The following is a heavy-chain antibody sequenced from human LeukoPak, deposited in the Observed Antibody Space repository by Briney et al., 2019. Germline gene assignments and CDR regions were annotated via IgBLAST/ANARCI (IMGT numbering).Heavy chain of an antibody. CDR2: IRSKAYGGTT. J-gene: IGHJ2*01. Sequence: GGSLRLSCTASGFTFGDYAMSWVRQAPGKGLEWVGFIRSKAYGGTTEYAASVKGRFTISRDDSKSIAYLQMNSLKTEDTAVYYCTREKGSGWLLYWYFDLWGRGTLVTVSS. D-gene: IGHD6-19*01. CDR3: TREKGSGWLLYWYFDL. CDR1: GFTFGDYA. V-gene: IGHV3-49*04.